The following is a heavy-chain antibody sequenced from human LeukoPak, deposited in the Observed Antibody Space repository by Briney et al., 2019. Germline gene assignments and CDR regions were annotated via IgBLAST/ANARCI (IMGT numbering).Heavy chain of an antibody. Sequence: GGSLRLSCAASGFTFSSYSMNWVRQAPGKGLEGVSSISSSSSYIYYADSVKGRFTISRDNAKNSLYLQMNSLRAEDTAVYYCARLADYYGSGSYYALGYYYGMDVWGQGTTVTVSS. CDR2: ISSSSSYI. D-gene: IGHD3-10*01. J-gene: IGHJ6*02. CDR1: GFTFSSYS. V-gene: IGHV3-21*01. CDR3: ARLADYYGSGSYYALGYYYGMDV.